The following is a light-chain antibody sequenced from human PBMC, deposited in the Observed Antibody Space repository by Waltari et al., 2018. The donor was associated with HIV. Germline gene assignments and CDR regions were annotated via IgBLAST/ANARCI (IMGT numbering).Light chain of an antibody. CDR3: HQRSTWPL. CDR1: RGVGDS. V-gene: IGKV3-11*01. J-gene: IGKJ5*01. Sequence: EGVFTQSPGIRSLPPGVRHTLSCRASRGVGDSVAWYQQKPGQPPRLLIFDTSNRATGIPARFSGSGSGTDFTLTISSLEPDDFAVYYCHQRSTWPLFGQGARLEIK. CDR2: DTS.